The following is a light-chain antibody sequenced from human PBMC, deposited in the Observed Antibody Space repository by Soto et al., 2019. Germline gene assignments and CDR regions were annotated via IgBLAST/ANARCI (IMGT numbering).Light chain of an antibody. CDR3: QQRNNWPPWT. J-gene: IGKJ1*01. V-gene: IGKV3-11*01. CDR1: QSVSSY. CDR2: DAS. Sequence: EIVLTQSPATLSLSPGERATLSCRASQSVSSYLAWYQQKPVQAPRLLIYDASNRATGIPARFSGSGSGTDFLLTISRLAHEDFAVIYFQQRNNWPPWTFGQGSKVEIK.